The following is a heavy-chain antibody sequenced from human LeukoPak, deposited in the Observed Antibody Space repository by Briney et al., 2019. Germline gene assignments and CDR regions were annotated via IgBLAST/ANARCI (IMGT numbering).Heavy chain of an antibody. V-gene: IGHV4-39*01. CDR1: GDSISSSSYY. Sequence: SETLSLTCTVSGDSISSSSYYWGWIRQPPGKGLEWIGSIYYSGSTYYNPSLKSRVTISVDTSKNQFSLKLSSVTAADTAVYYCARHGGAGYAYWGQGTLVTVSS. CDR3: ARHGGAGYAY. D-gene: IGHD2-2*01. J-gene: IGHJ4*02. CDR2: IYYSGST.